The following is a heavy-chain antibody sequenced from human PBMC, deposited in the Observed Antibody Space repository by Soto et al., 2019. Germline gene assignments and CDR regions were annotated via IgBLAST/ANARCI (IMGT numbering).Heavy chain of an antibody. D-gene: IGHD5-18*01. CDR1: GRSISSYY. Sequence: SETLSLTCTVSGRSISSYYWSWIRQPPGKGLEWIGYIYYSGSTNYNPSLKSRVTISVDTSKNQLSLKLSSVTAADTAVYYCARRYGYSFDYWGQGTLVTVS. J-gene: IGHJ4*02. V-gene: IGHV4-59*08. CDR2: IYYSGST. CDR3: ARRYGYSFDY.